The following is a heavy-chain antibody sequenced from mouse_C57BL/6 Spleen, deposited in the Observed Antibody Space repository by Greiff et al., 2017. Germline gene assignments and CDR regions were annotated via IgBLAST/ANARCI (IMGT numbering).Heavy chain of an antibody. V-gene: IGHV5-16*01. CDR3: ARGPDGSPYFDY. D-gene: IGHD1-1*01. CDR2: INYDGSST. Sequence: VQLKESEGGLVQPGSSMKLSCTASGFTFSDYYMAWVRQVPEKGLEWVANINYDGSSTYYLDSLKSRFIISRDNAKNILYLQMSSLKSEDTATYYCARGPDGSPYFDYWGQGTTLTVSS. J-gene: IGHJ2*01. CDR1: GFTFSDYY.